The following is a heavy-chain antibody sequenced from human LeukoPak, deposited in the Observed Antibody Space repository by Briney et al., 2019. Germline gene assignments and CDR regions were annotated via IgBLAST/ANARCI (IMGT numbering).Heavy chain of an antibody. CDR3: ARRGDPTTVTTPSWFDP. D-gene: IGHD4-17*01. Sequence: KASETLSLTCTVSGGSISSGGYYWSWIRQPPGKGLEWIGCIYHSGSTYYNPSLKSRVTISVDRSKNQFSLKLSSVTAADTAVYYCARRGDPTTVTTPSWFDPWGQGTLVTVSS. CDR2: IYHSGST. CDR1: GGSISSGGYY. V-gene: IGHV4-30-2*01. J-gene: IGHJ5*02.